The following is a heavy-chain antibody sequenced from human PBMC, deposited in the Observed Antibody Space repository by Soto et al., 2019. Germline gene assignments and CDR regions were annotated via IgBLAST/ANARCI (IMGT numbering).Heavy chain of an antibody. V-gene: IGHV1-69*13. CDR1: GGTFSSYA. Sequence: GASVKVSCKASGGTFSSYAISWVRQAPGQGLEWMGGIIPIFGTANYAQKFQGRVTITADESTSTAYMELSSLRSEDTAVYYCASGVDTAMADDYYYGMDVWGQGTTVTVSS. D-gene: IGHD5-18*01. CDR2: IIPIFGTA. J-gene: IGHJ6*02. CDR3: ASGVDTAMADDYYYGMDV.